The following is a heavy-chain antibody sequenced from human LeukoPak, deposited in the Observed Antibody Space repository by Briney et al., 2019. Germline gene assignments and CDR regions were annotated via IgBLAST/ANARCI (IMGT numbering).Heavy chain of an antibody. J-gene: IGHJ6*02. CDR2: IWYDGTNK. D-gene: IGHD1-26*01. CDR3: ARDQVASSRRYYEANYYGLDV. CDR1: GFTFSNYG. V-gene: IGHV3-33*01. Sequence: GRSLRLSCAASGFTFSNYGMYWVRQAPGKGLEWVAVIWYDGTNKYYADSVKGRFTISRDIPKNTLYLQMNSLRAEDTAVYYCARDQVASSRRYYEANYYGLDVWGQGTTVTVSS.